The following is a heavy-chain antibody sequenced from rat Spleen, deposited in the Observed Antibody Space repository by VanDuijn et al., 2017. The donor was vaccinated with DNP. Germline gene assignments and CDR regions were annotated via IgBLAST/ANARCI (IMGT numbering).Heavy chain of an antibody. D-gene: IGHD4-3*01. CDR3: VRWNSGHFDY. J-gene: IGHJ2*01. Sequence: EVQLVESGGGLVQPGRSLKLSCAASGFTFSDYYMAWVRQAPTKGLEWVAYITGSGGSSYYPDSVKGRFTISRDNVKNTLYLQMNSLRSEDMATYYCVRWNSGHFDYWGQGVMVTVSS. V-gene: IGHV5-25*01. CDR2: ITGSGGSS. CDR1: GFTFSDYY.